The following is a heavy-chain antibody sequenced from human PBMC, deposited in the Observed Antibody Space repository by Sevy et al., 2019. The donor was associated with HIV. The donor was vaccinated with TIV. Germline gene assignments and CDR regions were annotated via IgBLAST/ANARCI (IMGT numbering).Heavy chain of an antibody. V-gene: IGHV3-30*04. J-gene: IGHJ5*02. CDR1: GFTFNSYS. D-gene: IGHD6-13*01. CDR2: ISYDGSNK. Sequence: GGSLRLSCVASGFTFNSYSMYWVRQAPGKGLEWVAAISYDGSNKYFADSVKGRFTISRDNSKNILYLQINSLRVQDMATYFCARDAAEGPYGSSWFSNWLDPWGQGTLVTVSS. CDR3: ARDAAEGPYGSSWFSNWLDP.